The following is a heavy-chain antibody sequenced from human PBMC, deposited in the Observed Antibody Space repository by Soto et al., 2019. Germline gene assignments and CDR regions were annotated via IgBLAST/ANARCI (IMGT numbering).Heavy chain of an antibody. D-gene: IGHD5-12*01. CDR1: GGTFSSYA. V-gene: IGHV1-69*13. CDR3: AREGVSGYDRYYYYYGMDV. Sequence: ASVKVSCKASGGTFSSYAISWVRQAPGQGLEWMGGIIPIFGTANYAQKFQGRVTITADESTSTAYMELSSLRSEDTAVYYCAREGVSGYDRYYYYYGMDVWGQGTTVTVSS. CDR2: IIPIFGTA. J-gene: IGHJ6*02.